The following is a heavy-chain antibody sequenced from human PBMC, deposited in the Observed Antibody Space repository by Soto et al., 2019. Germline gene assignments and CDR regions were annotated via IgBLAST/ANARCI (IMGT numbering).Heavy chain of an antibody. CDR3: ARDSGYSYGSFDY. D-gene: IGHD5-18*01. CDR2: IYYSGST. J-gene: IGHJ4*02. CDR1: GGSISSYY. Sequence: PSETLSLTCTVSGGSISSYYWSGIRQPPGKGLEWIGYIYYSGSTNYNPSLKGRVTISVDTSKNRFSLKLSSVTAADTAVYYCARDSGYSYGSFDYWGQGTLVTVSS. V-gene: IGHV4-59*01.